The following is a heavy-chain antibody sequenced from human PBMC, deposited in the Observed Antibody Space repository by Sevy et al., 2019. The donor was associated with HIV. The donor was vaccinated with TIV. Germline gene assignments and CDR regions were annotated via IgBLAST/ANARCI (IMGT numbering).Heavy chain of an antibody. V-gene: IGHV3-23*01. CDR1: GFTFSSYA. CDR2: FSFGCGKI. D-gene: IGHD3-10*02. J-gene: IGHJ4*02. CDR3: ASEGCSKPLDY. Sequence: GGSLRLSCAASGFTFSSYAMSWVRQAPGKGLEWVSTFSFGCGKINYADAVKGRFTISRDNSKNTLYLPMLNLRAEDTAGNYCASEGCSKPLDYWGQGTLVTVSS.